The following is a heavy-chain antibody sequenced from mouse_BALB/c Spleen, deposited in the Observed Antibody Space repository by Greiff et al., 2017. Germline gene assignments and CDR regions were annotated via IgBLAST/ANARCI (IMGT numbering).Heavy chain of an antibody. J-gene: IGHJ4*01. CDR2: ISNGGGST. CDR1: GFTFSSYT. CDR3: ARHGDSSEAMDY. D-gene: IGHD3-2*01. Sequence: EVQGVESGGGLVQPGGSLKLSCAASGFTFSSYTMSWVRQTPEKRLEWVAYISNGGGSTYYPDTVKGRFTISRDNAKNTLYLQMSSLKSEDTAMYYCARHGDSSEAMDYWGQGTSVTVSS. V-gene: IGHV5-12-2*01.